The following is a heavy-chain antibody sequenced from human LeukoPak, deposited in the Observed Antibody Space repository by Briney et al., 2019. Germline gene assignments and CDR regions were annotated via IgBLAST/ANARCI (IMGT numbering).Heavy chain of an antibody. Sequence: SETLSLTCSVSGGSISSDYWSWIRQPPGKGLEWIGYMYYTGSTNYNPSLKSRVTISVATSKNQFSLKLSSVTAADTAVYYCARVSIVYGMDVWGQGTMVTVSS. CDR2: MYYTGST. V-gene: IGHV4-59*01. D-gene: IGHD3-3*02. CDR1: GGSISSDY. J-gene: IGHJ6*02. CDR3: ARVSIVYGMDV.